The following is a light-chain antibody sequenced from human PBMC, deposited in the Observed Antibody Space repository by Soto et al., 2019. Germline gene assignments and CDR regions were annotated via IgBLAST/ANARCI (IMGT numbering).Light chain of an antibody. Sequence: EIVLTQSPGTLSLSPGERATLSCRASQSVSSSYLGWYQQKPGQAPRLLIYGAASRATGIPDRFSGSESGTDFTLTISRLEPEDFAVYYCQQYGSSFTFGQGTRLEIK. J-gene: IGKJ5*01. V-gene: IGKV3-20*01. CDR3: QQYGSSFT. CDR2: GAA. CDR1: QSVSSSY.